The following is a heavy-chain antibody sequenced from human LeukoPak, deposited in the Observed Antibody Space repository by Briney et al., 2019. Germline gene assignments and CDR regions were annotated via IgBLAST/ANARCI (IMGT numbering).Heavy chain of an antibody. CDR2: INTNTGDP. V-gene: IGHV7-4-1*02. CDR3: ARDQSSSWSYYYYMDV. D-gene: IGHD6-13*01. CDR1: GYTFTSYA. Sequence: ASVKVSCKASGYTFTSYAMNWVRQAPGQGLEWMGWINTNTGDPTYAQGFTGRFVFSLDTSVSTAYLQISSLKAEDTAVYYCARDQSSSWSYYYYMDVWGKGTTVTVSS. J-gene: IGHJ6*03.